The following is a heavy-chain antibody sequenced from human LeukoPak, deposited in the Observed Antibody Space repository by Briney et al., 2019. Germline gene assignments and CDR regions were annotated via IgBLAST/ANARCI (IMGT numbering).Heavy chain of an antibody. Sequence: PGGSLRLSCAASGFTFDDYAMHWVRQAPGKGLEWVSGISWNSGSIGYADSVKGRFTISRDNAKNSLYLQMNSLRAEDTALYYCAKDHYDYVIGGGFDPWGQGTLVTVSS. CDR2: ISWNSGSI. V-gene: IGHV3-9*01. CDR1: GFTFDDYA. J-gene: IGHJ5*02. D-gene: IGHD3-16*01. CDR3: AKDHYDYVIGGGFDP.